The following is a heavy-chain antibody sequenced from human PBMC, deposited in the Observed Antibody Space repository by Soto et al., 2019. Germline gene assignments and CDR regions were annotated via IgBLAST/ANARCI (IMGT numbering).Heavy chain of an antibody. CDR1: GFTFSTYA. J-gene: IGHJ4*02. CDR3: AKGSSSSRPYYFDY. D-gene: IGHD3-3*01. V-gene: IGHV3-23*01. CDR2: ITGSGGST. Sequence: GSLRLSCAASGFTFSTYAMSWVRQAPVKGLEWVSAITGSGGSTYHADSVKGRFTISRDNSKNTLYLQMNSLRADDTAVYFCAKGSSSSRPYYFDYWGQGS.